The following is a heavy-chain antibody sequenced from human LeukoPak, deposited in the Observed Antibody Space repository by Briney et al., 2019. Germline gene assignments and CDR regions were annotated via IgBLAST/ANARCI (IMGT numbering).Heavy chain of an antibody. V-gene: IGHV3-53*05. Sequence: GGSLRLSCAASGFTVSSNYMSWVRQAPGKGLEWVSGIYSGGSTYYADSVKGRFTIYRDNSKNSLYLQINSLRNEDTALYYCAKDIIPSPYYYDSSGIPYFDYWGQGTLVTVSS. CDR1: GFTVSSNY. CDR2: IYSGGST. CDR3: AKDIIPSPYYYDSSGIPYFDY. J-gene: IGHJ4*02. D-gene: IGHD3-22*01.